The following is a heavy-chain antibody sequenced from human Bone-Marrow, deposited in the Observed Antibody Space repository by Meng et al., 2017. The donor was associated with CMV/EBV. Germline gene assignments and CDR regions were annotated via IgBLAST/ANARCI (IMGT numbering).Heavy chain of an antibody. CDR2: INNKAST. D-gene: IGHD6-6*01. V-gene: IGHV4-34*01. CDR1: GDSFSNYF. CDR3: ARESSSSAYYYYYGMDV. J-gene: IGHJ6*02. Sequence: SETLSLTCAVYGDSFSNYFWNWVRQPPGKGLEWVGEINNKASTNYNPSLKSRVTMSVDTSKNQFTLKLSSVTAADTAVYYCARESSSSAYYYYYGMDVCGQGTTVTVSS.